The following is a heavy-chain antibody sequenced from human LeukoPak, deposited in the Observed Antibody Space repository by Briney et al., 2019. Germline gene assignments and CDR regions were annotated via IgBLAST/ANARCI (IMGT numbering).Heavy chain of an antibody. J-gene: IGHJ3*02. CDR3: ASNVLLWFGELHGAFDI. V-gene: IGHV1-8*01. Sequence: ASVKVSCKASGYTFTSHDINWVRQAPGQGLEWMGWMNPNSGNTGYAQKFQGRVTMTRNTSISTAYMELSSLRSEDTAVYYCASNVLLWFGELHGAFDIWGQGTMVTVSS. D-gene: IGHD3-10*01. CDR2: MNPNSGNT. CDR1: GYTFTSHD.